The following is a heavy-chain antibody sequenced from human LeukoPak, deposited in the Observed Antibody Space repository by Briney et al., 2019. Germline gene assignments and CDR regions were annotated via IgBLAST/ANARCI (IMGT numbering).Heavy chain of an antibody. CDR2: INHSGST. D-gene: IGHD3-10*01. J-gene: IGHJ6*03. CDR3: ARRGGYGSGSYYLQEPYYYYYYMDV. V-gene: IGHV4-34*01. Sequence: SETLSLTCAVYGGSFSGYYWSWIRQPPGKGLEWIGEINHSGSTNYNPSLKSRVTISVDTSKNQFSLKLSSVTAADTAVYYCARRGGYGSGSYYLQEPYYYYYYMDVWGKGTTVTISS. CDR1: GGSFSGYY.